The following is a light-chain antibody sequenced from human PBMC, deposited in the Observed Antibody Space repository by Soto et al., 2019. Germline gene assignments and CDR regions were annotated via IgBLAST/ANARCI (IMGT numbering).Light chain of an antibody. CDR1: SSDVGSYNL. J-gene: IGLJ2*01. V-gene: IGLV2-23*01. Sequence: QSVLTQPASVSGSPGQSITISCTGTSSDVGSYNLVSWYQQHPGKAPKLMIYEGTKRPSGVSKRFSGSRSGNTASLTISGLQAEDEADYFCCSYAGSRSVVFGGGTQLTVL. CDR2: EGT. CDR3: CSYAGSRSVV.